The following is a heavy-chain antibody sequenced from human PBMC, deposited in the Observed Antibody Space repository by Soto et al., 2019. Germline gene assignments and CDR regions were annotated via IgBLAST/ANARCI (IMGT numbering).Heavy chain of an antibody. D-gene: IGHD3-3*01. J-gene: IGHJ4*02. CDR2: INSDGSST. CDR1: GFTFSSYW. CDR3: ARDGDNIITIFGVAPDY. Sequence: GGSVRLSCAASGFTFSSYWMQWVRQAPGKGLVWVSRINSDGSSTSYADSVKGRFTISRDNAKNTLYLQMNSLRAEDTAVYYCARDGDNIITIFGVAPDYWGQGTLVTV. V-gene: IGHV3-74*01.